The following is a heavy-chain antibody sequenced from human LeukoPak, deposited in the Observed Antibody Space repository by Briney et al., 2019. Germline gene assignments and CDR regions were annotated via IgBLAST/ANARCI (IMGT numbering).Heavy chain of an antibody. CDR1: GGSISSYY. J-gene: IGHJ6*03. D-gene: IGHD3-3*01. V-gene: IGHV4-59*01. Sequence: KPSETLSLTCTVSGGSISSYYWSWIRQPPGKGLEWIGYIYYSGSTNYNPSLKSLVTISVDTSKNQFSLKLSSVTAADTAVYYCARGPAKYYDFWSGPYYYYYMDVWGKGTTVTVSS. CDR3: ARGPAKYYDFWSGPYYYYYMDV. CDR2: IYYSGST.